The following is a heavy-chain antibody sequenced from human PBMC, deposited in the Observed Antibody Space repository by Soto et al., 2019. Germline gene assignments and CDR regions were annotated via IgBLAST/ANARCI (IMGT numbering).Heavy chain of an antibody. V-gene: IGHV3-72*01. D-gene: IGHD3-10*01. J-gene: IGHJ4*02. CDR2: TRNKANNYTT. CDR3: TSGFPKFES. Sequence: EVQLVESGGALVQPGGSLRLSCAASAFTFSDHYMDWVRQAPGKGLEWVGRTRNKANNYTTEYAASVKDRFTISRDDSKNLLELQMNSLKTEDTAVYYCTSGFPKFESWGQGTLVTVSS. CDR1: AFTFSDHY.